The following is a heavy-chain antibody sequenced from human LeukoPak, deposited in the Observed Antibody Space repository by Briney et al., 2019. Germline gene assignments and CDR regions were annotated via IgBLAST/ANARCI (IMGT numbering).Heavy chain of an antibody. CDR2: IIPIFGTA. D-gene: IGHD6-13*01. Sequence: SVKVSCKASGGTFSSYAISWVRQAPGQGLEWMGGIIPIFGTANYAQKFQGRVTITTDESTSTAYMELSSLRSEDTAVYYCLCFGLGAHGAGTYWGQGTLVTVSS. CDR1: GGTFSSYA. CDR3: LCFGLGAHGAGTY. V-gene: IGHV1-69*05. J-gene: IGHJ4*02.